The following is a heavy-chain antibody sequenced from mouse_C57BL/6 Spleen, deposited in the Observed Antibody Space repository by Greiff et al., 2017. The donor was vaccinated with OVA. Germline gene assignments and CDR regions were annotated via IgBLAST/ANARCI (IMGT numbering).Heavy chain of an antibody. D-gene: IGHD2-4*01. V-gene: IGHV5-17*01. CDR2: ISSGSSTI. CDR1: GFTFSDYG. J-gene: IGHJ1*03. CDR3: ARGYDYYWYFDV. Sequence: DVQRVESGGGLVKPGGSLKLSCAASGFTFSDYGMHWVRQAPEKGLEWVAYISSGSSTIYYADTVKGRFTISRDNAKNTLFLQMTSLRSEDTAMYYCARGYDYYWYFDVWGTGTTVTVSS.